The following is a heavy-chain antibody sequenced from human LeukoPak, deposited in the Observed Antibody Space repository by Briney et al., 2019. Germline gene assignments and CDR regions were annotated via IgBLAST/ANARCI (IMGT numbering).Heavy chain of an antibody. Sequence: LRLSCAASGFTVSSNYMSWVRQPPGKGLEWIGYIYYSGSTYYNPSLKSRVTISVDTSKNQFSLKLSSVTAADTAVYYCARGTFDIWGQGTMVTVSS. CDR2: IYYSGST. CDR3: ARGTFDI. CDR1: GFTVSSNY. J-gene: IGHJ3*02. V-gene: IGHV4-30-4*08.